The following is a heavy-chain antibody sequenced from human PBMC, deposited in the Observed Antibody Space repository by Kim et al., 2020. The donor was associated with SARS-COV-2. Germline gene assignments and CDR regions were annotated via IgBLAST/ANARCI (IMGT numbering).Heavy chain of an antibody. CDR3: TTRIAVAVNRPV. J-gene: IGHJ6*02. CDR2: IRNKANSYAT. CDR1: GFTFSGSA. Sequence: GGSLRLSCAASGFTFSGSAMHWVRQASGKGLEWVGRIRNKANSYATAYAASVKGRFTISRDDSKNTAYLQMNSLKTEDTAVYYCTTRIAVAVNRPVWGQGTTVTVSS. D-gene: IGHD6-19*01. V-gene: IGHV3-73*01.